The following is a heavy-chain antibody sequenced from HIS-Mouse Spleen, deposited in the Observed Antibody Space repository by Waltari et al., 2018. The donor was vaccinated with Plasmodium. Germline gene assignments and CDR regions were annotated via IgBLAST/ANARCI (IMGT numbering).Heavy chain of an antibody. Sequence: EVQLVESGGGLVQPGGSLRLSCAASGFTFSSYWMSWVRQAPGKGLEWVAKINQDGSEKYYVYAVKGRFTISMDNAKNSLYLQMNSLRAEDTAVYYCASSWYWYFDLWGRGTLVTVSS. CDR3: ASSWYWYFDL. CDR2: INQDGSEK. CDR1: GFTFSSYW. V-gene: IGHV3-7*01. D-gene: IGHD6-13*01. J-gene: IGHJ2*01.